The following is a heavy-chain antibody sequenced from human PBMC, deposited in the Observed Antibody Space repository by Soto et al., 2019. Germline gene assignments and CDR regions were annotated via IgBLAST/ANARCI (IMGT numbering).Heavy chain of an antibody. CDR2: ISCAGTST. CDR3: ARGPGHDGNEYYTFDS. V-gene: IGHV3-30-3*01. D-gene: IGHD3-3*01. Sequence: QVQLVESGGGVVQPGRSLRLSCAASGFTLSSYAMHWVRQAPGKGLEWVAVISCAGTSTYYADSVRGRFTISRDNSKDTVYLQLNSLRTEDTAVYHRARGPGHDGNEYYTFDSWCQGTLVTVSS. J-gene: IGHJ4*02. CDR1: GFTLSSYA.